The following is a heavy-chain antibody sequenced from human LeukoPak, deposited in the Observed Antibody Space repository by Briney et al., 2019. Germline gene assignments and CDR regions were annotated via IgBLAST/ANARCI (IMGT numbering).Heavy chain of an antibody. CDR2: IRDKGDST. J-gene: IGHJ4*02. CDR3: AKVSWSWYFDS. Sequence: GGSLRLSCAASGFTFSSYAMAWVRQAPGKGLEWVSDIRDKGDSTNYADSVKGRFTISRDNSKSMLYLQMSSLRAEDTAAYYCAKVSWSWYFDSWGQGTLVTVSS. CDR1: GFTFSSYA. D-gene: IGHD1-26*01. V-gene: IGHV3-23*01.